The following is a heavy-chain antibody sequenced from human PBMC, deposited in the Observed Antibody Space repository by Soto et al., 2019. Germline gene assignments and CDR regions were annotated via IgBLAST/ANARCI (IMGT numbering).Heavy chain of an antibody. D-gene: IGHD7-27*01. CDR3: AKDSITGDQGFDAFDI. CDR1: GFTFDDYT. V-gene: IGHV3-43*01. J-gene: IGHJ3*02. Sequence: GGTLRLSCAASGFTFDDYTMHWVRQAPGKGLEWVALISWDGGSTYYAYSVKCRFTISIENSKNSLYLQMNSLRPEDTALYYCAKDSITGDQGFDAFDIWGQGTMVTVSS. CDR2: ISWDGGST.